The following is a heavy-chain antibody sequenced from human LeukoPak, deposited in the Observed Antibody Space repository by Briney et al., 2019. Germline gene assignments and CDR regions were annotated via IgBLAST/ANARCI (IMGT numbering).Heavy chain of an antibody. D-gene: IGHD1-26*01. J-gene: IGHJ3*02. CDR1: GYSFTSYW. Sequence: GESLKISCKGSGYSFTSYWISWVRQMPGKGLEWMGRIDPSDSYTNYSPSFQGHVTISAGKSISTAYLQWSSLKASDTAMYYCARRGPPELPFDIWGQGTMVTVSS. CDR2: IDPSDSYT. CDR3: ARRGPPELPFDI. V-gene: IGHV5-10-1*01.